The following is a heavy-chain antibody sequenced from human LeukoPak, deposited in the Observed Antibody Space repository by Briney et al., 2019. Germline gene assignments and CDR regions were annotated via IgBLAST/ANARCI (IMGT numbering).Heavy chain of an antibody. CDR3: ARSRMVATSPAYYFDY. D-gene: IGHD5-12*01. CDR1: GGTFSSYA. V-gene: IGHV1-69*05. Sequence: ASVKVSCKASGGTFSSYAISWVRQAPGQGLEWMGRITPIFGTANYAQKFQGRVTITTDESTSTAYMELSSLRSEDTAVYYCARSRMVATSPAYYFDYWGQGTLVTVSS. J-gene: IGHJ4*02. CDR2: ITPIFGTA.